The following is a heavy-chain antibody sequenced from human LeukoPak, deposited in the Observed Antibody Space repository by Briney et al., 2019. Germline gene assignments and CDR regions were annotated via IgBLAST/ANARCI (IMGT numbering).Heavy chain of an antibody. CDR1: GGPITSHY. V-gene: IGHV4-59*11. CDR3: ARSRVSGSYLDYHSGMDV. J-gene: IGHJ6*02. D-gene: IGHD1-26*01. CDR2: VSFSGTT. Sequence: SETLSLTCTVSGGPITSHYWSRIRQPPGKGLEWIGYVSFSGTTKYSPSLNNRVTISRDTSQNQFFLRLNSVTAADTAVYFCARSRVSGSYLDYHSGMDVWGQGTTDIVSS.